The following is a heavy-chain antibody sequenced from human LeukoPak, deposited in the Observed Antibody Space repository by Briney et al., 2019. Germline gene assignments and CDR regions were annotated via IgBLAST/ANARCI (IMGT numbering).Heavy chain of an antibody. Sequence: ESGPTLVNPTQTLTLTCTFSGLSLSTSGVGVGWIRQPPGKALEWLAILYVDGATLYTSSLRIRLTITEATSKTEVVVPLSDLDPADTGTYFCVHRSRGFGYGVDCWGQGTLVSVSS. CDR3: VHRSRGFGYGVDC. V-gene: IGHV2-5*02. CDR2: LYVDGAT. J-gene: IGHJ4*02. D-gene: IGHD5-18*01. CDR1: GLSLSTSGVG.